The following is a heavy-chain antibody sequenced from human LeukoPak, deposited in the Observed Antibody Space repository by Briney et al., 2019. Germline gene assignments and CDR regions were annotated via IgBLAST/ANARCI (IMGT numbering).Heavy chain of an antibody. CDR1: GGTFYA. J-gene: IGHJ4*02. V-gene: IGHV1-69*04. Sequence: GASVKVSCKASGGTFYAISWVRQAPGQGLEWMGRISPIPDIANYAQKFQGRVTITADKPTSTAYMELSSLRSEDTAVYYCARYGGSGTYFFDYWGRRTLVTVSS. CDR2: ISPIPDIA. CDR3: ARYGGSGTYFFDY. D-gene: IGHD3-10*01.